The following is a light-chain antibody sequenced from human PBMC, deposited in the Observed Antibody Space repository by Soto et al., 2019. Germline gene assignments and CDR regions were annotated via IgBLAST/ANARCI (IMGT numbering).Light chain of an antibody. CDR3: QQYNTYWT. J-gene: IGKJ1*01. CDR2: DAS. CDR1: QRISTW. V-gene: IGKV1-5*01. Sequence: DIQMTQSPSTLSASVGDGVTITCRASQRISTWLAWYQQKPGKAPKLLISDASSLETGVPSRFSGSGSGTEFTLAISGLQSDDFATYYCQQYNTYWTFGPGTKVDIK.